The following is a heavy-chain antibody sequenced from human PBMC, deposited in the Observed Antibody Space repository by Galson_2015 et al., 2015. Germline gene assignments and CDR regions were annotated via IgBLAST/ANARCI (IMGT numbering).Heavy chain of an antibody. CDR3: ARLGYCTNGVCYPWYFDL. Sequence: KVSCKASGYSFTSYWIGWVRQMPGKGLEWMGIIYPGDSDTRYSPSFQGQVTISADKSISTAYLQWSSLKASDTAMYYCARLGYCTNGVCYPWYFDLWGRGTLVTVSS. D-gene: IGHD2-8*01. CDR2: IYPGDSDT. CDR1: GYSFTSYW. J-gene: IGHJ2*01. V-gene: IGHV5-51*01.